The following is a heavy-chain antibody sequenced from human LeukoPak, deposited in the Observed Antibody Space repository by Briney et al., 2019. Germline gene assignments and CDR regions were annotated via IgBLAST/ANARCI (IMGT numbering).Heavy chain of an antibody. Sequence: SEVLSITCTDPGPSIISRSYYSDWILHPPCNCLEWIGSIYYSGSTYYNPSLKSRVTISVDTSKNQFSLKLSSVTAADTAVYYCARTYYYGSGNFDYWGQGTLVTVSS. D-gene: IGHD3-10*01. J-gene: IGHJ4*02. CDR3: ARTYYYGSGNFDY. CDR2: IYYSGST. V-gene: IGHV4-39*07. CDR1: GPSIISRSYY.